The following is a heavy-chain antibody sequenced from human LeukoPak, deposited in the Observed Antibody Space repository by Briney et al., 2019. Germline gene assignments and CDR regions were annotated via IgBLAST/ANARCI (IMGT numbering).Heavy chain of an antibody. Sequence: GESLKISCKGSGFSFSTYWIGWVRQMPGKGLEWMGLIYPGDSDTRYSPSFQGQVTISVDKSINTAYLQWNSLKASDTAMYFCARPDGDYEHGFDYWGQGTTVTVSS. CDR2: IYPGDSDT. CDR3: ARPDGDYEHGFDY. V-gene: IGHV5-51*01. CDR1: GFSFSTYW. J-gene: IGHJ4*02. D-gene: IGHD4-17*01.